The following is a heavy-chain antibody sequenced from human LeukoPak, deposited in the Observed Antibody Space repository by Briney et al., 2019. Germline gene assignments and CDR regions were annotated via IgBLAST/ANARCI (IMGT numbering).Heavy chain of an antibody. CDR2: IYSGGST. V-gene: IGHV3-66*01. D-gene: IGHD2-2*01. J-gene: IGHJ5*02. CDR1: GLTVSSNY. Sequence: GGSLRLSCAASGLTVSSNYMSWVRQAPGKGLEWVSVIYSGGSTYYADSVKGRFTISRDNSKNTLYLQMNSLRAEDTAVYYCARGLGYCSSTSCPTEWFDPWGQGTLVTVSS. CDR3: ARGLGYCSSTSCPTEWFDP.